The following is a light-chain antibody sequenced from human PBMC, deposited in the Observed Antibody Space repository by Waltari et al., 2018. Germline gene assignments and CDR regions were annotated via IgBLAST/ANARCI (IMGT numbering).Light chain of an antibody. J-gene: IGLJ2*01. CDR3: ASWDDILSGVL. CDR1: SSNIGSNY. Sequence: QSVLTRPPSASGTPGQRVTISCSGSSSNIGSNYIYWYHQLPGTAPKRLLYRNNRRPSGVPDRFSGSKSGTSASLAISGLRSEDEADYYCASWDDILSGVLFGGGTKLSVL. V-gene: IGLV1-47*01. CDR2: RNN.